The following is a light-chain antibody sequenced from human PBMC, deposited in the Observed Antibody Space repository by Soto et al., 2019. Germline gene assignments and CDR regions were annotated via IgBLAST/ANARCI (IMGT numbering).Light chain of an antibody. CDR2: DVS. Sequence: QSALTQPPSASGSPGQSVTISCTGTTSDVGGYNYVSWYQQYPGKAPKLIMYDVSKRPSGVPARFSGSKSGNTASLTISGLQAEDEADYYCCSYAGSFTFVFGTGTKVTVL. CDR3: CSYAGSFTFV. J-gene: IGLJ1*01. V-gene: IGLV2-11*01. CDR1: TSDVGGYNY.